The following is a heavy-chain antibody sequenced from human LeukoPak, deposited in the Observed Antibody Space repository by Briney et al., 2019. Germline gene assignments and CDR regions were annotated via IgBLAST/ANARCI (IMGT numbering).Heavy chain of an antibody. CDR2: IYPGDSDT. V-gene: IGHV5-51*01. CDR3: ARLLGSTSPRYNYYYYYGMDV. D-gene: IGHD2-2*01. Sequence: GESLKISCKGSGYSFTSYWIGWVRQMPGKGLEWMGIIYPGDSDTRYSPSFQGQVTISADKSISTAYLQWCSLKASDTAMYYCARLLGSTSPRYNYYYYYGMDVWGQGTTVTVSS. CDR1: GYSFTSYW. J-gene: IGHJ6*02.